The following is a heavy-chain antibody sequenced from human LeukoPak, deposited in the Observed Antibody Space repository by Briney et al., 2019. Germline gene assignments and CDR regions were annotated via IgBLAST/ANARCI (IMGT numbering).Heavy chain of an antibody. Sequence: PGGSLRLSCAASGFTVSSNYMSWVRQAPGKGLKWVSVIYSGGSTYYADSVKGRFTISRDNSKNTLYLQMNSLRAEDTAVYYCASTFYGDSPPYWGQGTLVTVSS. D-gene: IGHD4-17*01. CDR2: IYSGGST. J-gene: IGHJ4*02. CDR1: GFTVSSNY. V-gene: IGHV3-66*01. CDR3: ASTFYGDSPPY.